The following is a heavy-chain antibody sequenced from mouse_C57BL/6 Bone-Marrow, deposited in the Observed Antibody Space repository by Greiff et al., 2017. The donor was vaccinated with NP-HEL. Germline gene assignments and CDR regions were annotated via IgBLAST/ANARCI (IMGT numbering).Heavy chain of an antibody. J-gene: IGHJ3*02. CDR2: ILPGSGGS. Sequence: VQLQQSGADLMKPGASVKISCKATGYTFSDYWIEWVTQRPGHGLEWIGEILPGSGGSHYNENFKGKATFTADTSSNTAYIQLSSLTSEDSAVYYCARGNYYGSTSWFGYWGQGTLVTVSS. D-gene: IGHD1-1*01. CDR1: GYTFSDYW. V-gene: IGHV1-9*01. CDR3: ARGNYYGSTSWFGY.